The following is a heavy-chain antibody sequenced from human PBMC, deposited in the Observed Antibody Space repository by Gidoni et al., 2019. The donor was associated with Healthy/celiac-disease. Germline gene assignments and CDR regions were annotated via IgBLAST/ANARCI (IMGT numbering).Heavy chain of an antibody. CDR3: ARIRQQLIWGYYYGMDV. CDR2: IFSNDEK. D-gene: IGHD6-13*01. Sequence: QVTLKESGPVLVKPTETLTLTCTVSGFSLSNARMGVSWIRQPPGKALEWLAHIFSNDEKSYSTSLKSRLTISKDTSKSQVVLTMTNMDPVDTATYYCARIRQQLIWGYYYGMDVWGQGTTVTVSS. CDR1: GFSLSNARMG. V-gene: IGHV2-26*01. J-gene: IGHJ6*02.